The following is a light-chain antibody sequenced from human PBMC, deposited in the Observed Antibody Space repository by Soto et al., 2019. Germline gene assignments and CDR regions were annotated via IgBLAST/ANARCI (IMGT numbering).Light chain of an antibody. V-gene: IGKV1-5*03. CDR2: KAS. J-gene: IGKJ4*01. CDR3: QQYERYPMT. CDR1: QSISSW. Sequence: DSQMTQYPSTLSASVGGRVTITCRASQSISSWLAWYQQKPGKAPKLLISKASTLQSGVPPRFNGSGYGTEFTLTISSLQPDDFATYYCQQYERYPMTFGGGTKVDIK.